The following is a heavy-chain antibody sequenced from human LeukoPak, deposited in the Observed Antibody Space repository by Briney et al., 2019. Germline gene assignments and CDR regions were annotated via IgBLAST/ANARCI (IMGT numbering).Heavy chain of an antibody. D-gene: IGHD3-10*01. Sequence: PSETLSLTCAVSAYSISSDYYWGWIRQPPGKGLEWIGTIYHSGTTYYSPSLKSRVTISVDTSKNQFSLKLSSATAADTAVYYCARESVSSGTNWFDPWGQGTLVTVSS. CDR2: IYHSGTT. CDR3: ARESVSSGTNWFDP. J-gene: IGHJ5*02. CDR1: AYSISSDYY. V-gene: IGHV4-38-2*02.